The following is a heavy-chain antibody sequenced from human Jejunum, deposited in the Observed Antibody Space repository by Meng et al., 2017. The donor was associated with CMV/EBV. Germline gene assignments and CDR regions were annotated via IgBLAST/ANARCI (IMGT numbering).Heavy chain of an antibody. Sequence: GYLFTSYYIHWVRQAPGQGLEWMGLINPSGGTPNLAQKFQDRVTMTRDTSTNTVYMELKSLKSEDTAVYYCARDLIVVTGTGIDSWGQGTPVTVSS. D-gene: IGHD3-10*01. CDR1: GYLFTSYY. J-gene: IGHJ5*01. V-gene: IGHV1-46*01. CDR2: INPSGGTP. CDR3: ARDLIVVTGTGIDS.